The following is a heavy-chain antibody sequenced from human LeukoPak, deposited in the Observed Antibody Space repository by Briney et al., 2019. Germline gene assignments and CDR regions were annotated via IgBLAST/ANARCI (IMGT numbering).Heavy chain of an antibody. D-gene: IGHD4-17*01. CDR3: ARTKRGYDYGDYRFDP. CDR1: GYTFTGYY. J-gene: IGHJ5*02. Sequence: ASVKVSCKASGYTFTGYYMHWVRQAPGQGPEWMGWINPNSGGTNYAQKFQGRVTMTRDTSISTAYMELSRLRSDDTAVYYCARTKRGYDYGDYRFDPWGQGTLVTVSS. V-gene: IGHV1-2*02. CDR2: INPNSGGT.